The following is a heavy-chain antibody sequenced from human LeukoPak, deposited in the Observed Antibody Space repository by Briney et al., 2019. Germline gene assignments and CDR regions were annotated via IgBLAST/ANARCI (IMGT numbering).Heavy chain of an antibody. CDR2: ISYDGSNK. CDR3: ARGGDFWSGYYSIGDAFDI. V-gene: IGHV3-30-3*01. CDR1: GFTFSSYA. J-gene: IGHJ3*02. D-gene: IGHD3-3*01. Sequence: RPGGSLRLSCAASGFTFSSYAIHWVRQAPGKGLEWVAVISYDGSNKYYADSVKGRFTISRDNAKNSLYLQMNSLRAEDTAVYYCARGGDFWSGYYSIGDAFDIWGQGTMVTVSS.